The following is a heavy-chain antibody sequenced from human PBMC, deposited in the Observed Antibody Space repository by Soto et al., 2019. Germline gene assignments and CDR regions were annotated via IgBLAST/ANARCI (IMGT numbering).Heavy chain of an antibody. CDR1: GFTFSNYG. CDR3: ARRQIPPPTRGAANARGGMDV. D-gene: IGHD6-13*01. CDR2: IWNDGTNN. J-gene: IGHJ6*02. Sequence: QVQLVEAGGGVVQPGRSLRLSCAASGFTFSNYGMHWVRQAPGKGLEWLAVIWNDGTNNYYANSVKGRFTISRDNSKNTLYLQMSSLRAEDTAVYYCARRQIPPPTRGAANARGGMDVWGQGTTVTVSS. V-gene: IGHV3-33*01.